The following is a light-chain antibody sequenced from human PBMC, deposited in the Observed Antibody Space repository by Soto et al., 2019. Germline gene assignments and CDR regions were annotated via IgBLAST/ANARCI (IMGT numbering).Light chain of an antibody. V-gene: IGKV3-11*01. Sequence: EIVLTQSPATLSLSPGERATLSCRASQSVSSYLAWYQQKPGQAPRLLIYDASNRATGIPARFSGSGSGTDFTLTISSLETADFAVYYYQHRSIWPRTFGQGTNVEIK. CDR1: QSVSSY. CDR2: DAS. J-gene: IGKJ1*01. CDR3: QHRSIWPRT.